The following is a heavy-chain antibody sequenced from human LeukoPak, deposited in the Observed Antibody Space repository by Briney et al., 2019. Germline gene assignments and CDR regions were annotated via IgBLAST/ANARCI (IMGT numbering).Heavy chain of an antibody. V-gene: IGHV4-59*01. D-gene: IGHD5-18*01. CDR1: GGSISSYY. CDR3: TRGGYSYFDY. Sequence: SETLSLTCTVSGGSISSYYWSWIRQPPGKGLEWIGYIYYSGSTNYNPSLKSRVTISVDTSKNQFSLKLSSVTAADTAVYYCTRGGYSYFDYWGQGTLVTVSS. CDR2: IYYSGST. J-gene: IGHJ4*02.